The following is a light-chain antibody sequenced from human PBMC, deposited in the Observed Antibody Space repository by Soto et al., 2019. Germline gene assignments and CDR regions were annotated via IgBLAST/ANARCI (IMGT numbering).Light chain of an antibody. Sequence: DIQMTQSPSTLSASVGDRVTITCRASQSISSWLAWYQQKPGKAPKLLIYKASSLESGVPSRFSGSGSGTEFTLTISGLQPDDFATYYCQQYNNYWTFGQGTKVEIK. CDR2: KAS. J-gene: IGKJ1*01. CDR1: QSISSW. CDR3: QQYNNYWT. V-gene: IGKV1-5*03.